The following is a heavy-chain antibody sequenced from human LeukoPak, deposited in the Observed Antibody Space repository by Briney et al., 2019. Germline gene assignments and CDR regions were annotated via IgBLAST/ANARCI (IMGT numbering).Heavy chain of an antibody. CDR2: ISTNGGST. J-gene: IGHJ4*02. D-gene: IGHD3-22*01. Sequence: GVSLRLSCAPSGFTFSSYAMSWVRQSPGKGLEGVSGISTNGGSTSYADSVKGRLTTSRDNPRNMLYMEMNSLRAEYTAVYYCSVMHRYYDGSGYWVQWGQGTLVTVSS. V-gene: IGHV3-23*01. CDR3: SVMHRYYDGSGYWVQ. CDR1: GFTFSSYA.